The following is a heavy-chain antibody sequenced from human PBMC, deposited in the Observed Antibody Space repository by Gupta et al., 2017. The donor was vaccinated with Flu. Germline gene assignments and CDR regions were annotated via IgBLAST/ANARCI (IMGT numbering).Heavy chain of an antibody. CDR1: GYIFTDYF. Sequence: QVRLGQSGAEVKKPGASVKVSCRASGYIFTDYFIPWLRQAPGQGLEWMGWINPNTGATNYAQRFQGRVTVTRDTSLSLAYMELSGLRYDDTAVYYCARDHCGGGSCFSDYWGQGSLVSVSS. V-gene: IGHV1-2*02. CDR3: ARDHCGGGSCFSDY. CDR2: INPNTGAT. D-gene: IGHD2-15*01. J-gene: IGHJ4*02.